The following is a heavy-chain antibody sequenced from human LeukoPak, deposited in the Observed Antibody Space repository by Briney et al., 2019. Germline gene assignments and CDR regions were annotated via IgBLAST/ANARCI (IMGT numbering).Heavy chain of an antibody. Sequence: PGGSLRLSCAASGFTFSSYSMNWVRQAPGKGLEWVSSISSSSYIYYADSVKGRFTISRDNAKNSLYLQMNRLRAEDTAVYYCARVRSGASSTSQTYYYYMDVWGKGTTVTVSS. CDR1: GFTFSSYS. D-gene: IGHD2-2*01. V-gene: IGHV3-21*01. CDR3: ARVRSGASSTSQTYYYYMDV. J-gene: IGHJ6*03. CDR2: ISSSSYI.